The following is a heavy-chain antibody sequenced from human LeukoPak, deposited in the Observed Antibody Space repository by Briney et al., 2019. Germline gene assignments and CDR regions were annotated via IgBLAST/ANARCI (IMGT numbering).Heavy chain of an antibody. CDR2: INGDGSIT. CDR3: ARNLVGATEFTY. D-gene: IGHD1-26*01. CDR1: GFTFSSYW. Sequence: GGSLRLSCAASGFTFSSYWMHWVRQAPGKGLVWASRINGDGSITSYADSVKGRFTISRDNAKNTLYLQMNSLRAEDTAVYYCARNLVGATEFTYWGQGTLVTVSS. V-gene: IGHV3-74*01. J-gene: IGHJ4*02.